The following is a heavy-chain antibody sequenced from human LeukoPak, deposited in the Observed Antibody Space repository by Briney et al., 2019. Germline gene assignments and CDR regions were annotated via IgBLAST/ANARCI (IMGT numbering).Heavy chain of an antibody. J-gene: IGHJ5*02. CDR1: GYTFTSYD. CDR3: ARVVGATAGIIRFDA. D-gene: IGHD1-26*01. CDR2: MNPNSGNT. Sequence: ASVKVSCKASGYTFTSYDINWVRQATGQGLEWMGWMNPNSGNTGYAQKFQGRVTITRNTSITTAYLELSSLRSEDTAVYYCARVVGATAGIIRFDAWGLGTLVTVSS. V-gene: IGHV1-8*01.